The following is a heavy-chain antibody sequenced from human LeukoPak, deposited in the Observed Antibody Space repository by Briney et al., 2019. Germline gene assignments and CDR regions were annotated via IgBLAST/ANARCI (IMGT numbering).Heavy chain of an antibody. CDR3: ARLWGQEDTAMVRPHVEYNWFDP. J-gene: IGHJ5*02. CDR2: ISGSGGST. D-gene: IGHD5-18*01. Sequence: QPGGSLRLSCAASGFIFSSYAMSWVRQAPGKGLEWVSTISGSGGSTYYADSVKGRFTISRDNAKNSLYLQMNSLRAEDTAVYYCARLWGQEDTAMVRPHVEYNWFDPWGQGTLVTVSS. V-gene: IGHV3-23*01. CDR1: GFIFSSYA.